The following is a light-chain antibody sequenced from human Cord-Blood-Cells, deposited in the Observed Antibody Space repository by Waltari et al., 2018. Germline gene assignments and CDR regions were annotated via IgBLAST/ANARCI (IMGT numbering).Light chain of an antibody. CDR1: QSISSW. V-gene: IGKV1-5*01. CDR2: DAS. J-gene: IGKJ3*01. Sequence: DIQMTQSPSTLSASVGDRVTITCRASQSISSWLAWYQQKPGKAPKLLIYDASSLESGGPSRFSGSESGTEFTLTISSLQPDDFATYYCQQYNSYSKTFGPGTKVDIK. CDR3: QQYNSYSKT.